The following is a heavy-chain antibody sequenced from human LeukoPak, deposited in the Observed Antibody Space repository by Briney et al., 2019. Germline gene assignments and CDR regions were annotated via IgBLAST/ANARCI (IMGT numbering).Heavy chain of an antibody. CDR3: ARSSAWGTTNIAAAGTLDY. J-gene: IGHJ4*02. V-gene: IGHV1-69*05. Sequence: SVKVSCKASGGTFSSYAISWVRQAPGQGLEWMGGIIPIFGTANYAQKFQGRVTITTDESTSTAYMELSSLRSEDTAVYYCARSSAWGTTNIAAAGTLDYWGQGTLVTVSS. CDR2: IIPIFGTA. D-gene: IGHD6-13*01. CDR1: GGTFSSYA.